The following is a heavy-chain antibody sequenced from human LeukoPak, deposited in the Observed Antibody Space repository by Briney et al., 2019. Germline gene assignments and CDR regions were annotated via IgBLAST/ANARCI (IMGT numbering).Heavy chain of an antibody. CDR3: ATGPAALGRDY. J-gene: IGHJ4*02. Sequence: KPSETLSLTCTVSGGSISSSSYYWGWIRQPPGKGLEWIGSIYYSGSTYYNPSLKSRVTISVDTSKNQFSLKLSSETAADTAVYYCATGPAALGRDYWGQGTLVTVSS. CDR2: IYYSGST. D-gene: IGHD2-2*01. CDR1: GGSISSSSYY. V-gene: IGHV4-39*01.